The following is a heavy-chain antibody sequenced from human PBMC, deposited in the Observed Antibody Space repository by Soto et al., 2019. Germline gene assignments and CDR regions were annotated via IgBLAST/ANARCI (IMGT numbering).Heavy chain of an antibody. CDR3: AKDPGDSGSYFPGYYFDY. D-gene: IGHD1-26*01. CDR1: GFTFSSYA. V-gene: IGHV3-23*01. Sequence: GGSLRLSCAASGFTFSSYAMSWVRQAPGKGLEWVSAISGSGGSTYYADSVKGRFTISRDNSKNTLYLQMNSLRAEDTAVYYCAKDPGDSGSYFPGYYFDYWAREPWSPSPQ. J-gene: IGHJ4*02. CDR2: ISGSGGST.